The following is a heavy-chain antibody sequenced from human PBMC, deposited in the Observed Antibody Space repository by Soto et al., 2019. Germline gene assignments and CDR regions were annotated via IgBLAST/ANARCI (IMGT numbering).Heavy chain of an antibody. CDR2: IIPIFGTA. Sequence: SVKVSCKASGGTFSSYAISWVRQAPGQGLEWMGGIIPIFGTANYAQKFQGRVTITADESTSTAYMELSSLRSEDTAVYYCARERTNSAYYYDSSGYYRNYGMDVWGRGTTVTVSS. V-gene: IGHV1-69*13. CDR1: GGTFSSYA. CDR3: ARERTNSAYYYDSSGYYRNYGMDV. J-gene: IGHJ6*02. D-gene: IGHD3-22*01.